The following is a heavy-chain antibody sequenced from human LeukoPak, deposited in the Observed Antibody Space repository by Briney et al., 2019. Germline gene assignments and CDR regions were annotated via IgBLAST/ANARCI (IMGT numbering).Heavy chain of an antibody. CDR3: ATRSHSAGRDF. J-gene: IGHJ4*02. CDR2: ISRSGDST. Sequence: GGSLRLSCAASGFTFTSYAMTWVRQAPGKGLEWVSGISRSGDSTDYADSVEGRFTISRDNPKNMVYLQMNSLRVEDTAVYFCATRSHSAGRDFWGQGTLVTVSS. D-gene: IGHD2-21*01. CDR1: GFTFTSYA. V-gene: IGHV3-23*01.